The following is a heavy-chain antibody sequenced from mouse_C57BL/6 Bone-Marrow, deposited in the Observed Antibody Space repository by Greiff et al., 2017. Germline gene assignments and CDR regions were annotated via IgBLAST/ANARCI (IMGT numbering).Heavy chain of an antibody. CDR1: GYTFTSYW. J-gene: IGHJ2*01. CDR3: AIWEDYYGRSLDY. D-gene: IGHD1-1*01. V-gene: IGHV1-72*01. Sequence: QVQLQQPGAELVKPGASVKLSCKASGYTFTSYWMHWVKQRPGRGLEWIGRIGPNSGGTKYNEKFKSKATLTVDKPSSTAYMQLSSLASEDSAVYYCAIWEDYYGRSLDYWGQGTTLTVSS. CDR2: IGPNSGGT.